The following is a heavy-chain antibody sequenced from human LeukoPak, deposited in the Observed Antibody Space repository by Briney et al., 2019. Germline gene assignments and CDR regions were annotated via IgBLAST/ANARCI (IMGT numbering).Heavy chain of an antibody. D-gene: IGHD3-9*01. CDR2: ISAYSGNT. CDR3: AAYYDILTGHPVFDY. V-gene: IGHV1-18*01. J-gene: IGHJ4*02. Sequence: ASVKVSCKASGYTFTSYGISWVRQAPGQGLEWMGWISAYSGNTNYAQKLQGRVTMTTDTSTSTAYMELRSLRSDDTAVYYCAAYYDILTGHPVFDYWGQGTLVTVSS. CDR1: GYTFTSYG.